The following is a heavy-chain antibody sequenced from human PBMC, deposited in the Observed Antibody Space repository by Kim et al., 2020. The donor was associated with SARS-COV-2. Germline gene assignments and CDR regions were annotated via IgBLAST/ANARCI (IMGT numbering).Heavy chain of an antibody. CDR1: GFTFSDYN. J-gene: IGHJ4*02. CDR2: INNHGNEI. CDR3: ARDRAWLLYDY. Sequence: GGSLRLSCAASGFTFSDYNFHWVRQAPGMGLMWVARINNHGNEITYADSVRGRFTISRDSAKNTVYLQMSSLRAEDTAVYYCARDRAWLLYDYWGQGTPGPVSS. V-gene: IGHV3-74*01. D-gene: IGHD3-3*01.